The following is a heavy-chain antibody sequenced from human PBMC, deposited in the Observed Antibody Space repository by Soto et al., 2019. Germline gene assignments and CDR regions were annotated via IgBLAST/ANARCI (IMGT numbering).Heavy chain of an antibody. CDR1: GFKFSNYA. CDR2: ISATGGGT. CDR3: AKDRRAGGNSAFYFDF. V-gene: IGHV3-23*01. D-gene: IGHD3-16*01. Sequence: PGGSLRLSCAASGFKFSNYAMSWVRQAPGKGLEWVSLISATGGGTYYADSVKGRFTISRDNSHNTLYLQVHSLTAEDTAVYYCAKDRRAGGNSAFYFDFWGQGAQVTASS. J-gene: IGHJ4*02.